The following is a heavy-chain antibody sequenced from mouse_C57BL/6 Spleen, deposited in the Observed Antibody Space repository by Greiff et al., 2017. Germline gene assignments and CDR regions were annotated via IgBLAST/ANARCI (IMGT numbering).Heavy chain of an antibody. CDR3: TRERRPFSWFAY. V-gene: IGHV5-9-1*02. CDR2: ISSGGDYI. CDR1: GFTFSSYA. Sequence: EVKLQESGEGLVKPGGSLKLSCAASGFTFSSYAMSWVRQTPEKRLEWVAYISSGGDYIYYADTVKGRFTISRDNARNTLYLQMSSLKSEDTAMYYCTRERRPFSWFAYWGQGTLVTVSA. J-gene: IGHJ3*01.